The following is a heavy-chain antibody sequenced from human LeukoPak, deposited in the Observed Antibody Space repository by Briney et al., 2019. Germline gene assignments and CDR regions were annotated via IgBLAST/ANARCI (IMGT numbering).Heavy chain of an antibody. Sequence: ASVKVSCKASGGTFSSYAISWVRQAPGQGLEWMGGIIPIFGTANYAQKFQGRVTITADKSTSTAYMELSSLRSGDTAVYYCASIYDYVWGSYRPNAFDIWGQGTMVTVSS. D-gene: IGHD3-16*02. CDR1: GGTFSSYA. J-gene: IGHJ3*02. CDR2: IIPIFGTA. CDR3: ASIYDYVWGSYRPNAFDI. V-gene: IGHV1-69*06.